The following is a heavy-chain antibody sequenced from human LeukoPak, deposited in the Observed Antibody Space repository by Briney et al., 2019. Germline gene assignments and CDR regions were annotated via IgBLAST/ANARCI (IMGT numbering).Heavy chain of an antibody. V-gene: IGHV1-69*13. J-gene: IGHJ4*02. D-gene: IGHD3-22*01. CDR2: IIPIFGTA. CDR3: AREVGGYDSSVSL. Sequence: ASVKVSCKASRYTFSNYDTNWVRQAPGQGLEWMGGIIPIFGTANYAQKFQGRVTITADESTSTAYMELSSLRSEDTAVYYCAREVGGYDSSVSLWGQGTLVTVSS. CDR1: RYTFSNYD.